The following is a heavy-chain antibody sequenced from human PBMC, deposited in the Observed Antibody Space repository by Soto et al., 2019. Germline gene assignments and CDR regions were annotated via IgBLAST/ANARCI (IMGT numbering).Heavy chain of an antibody. J-gene: IGHJ6*02. Sequence: ASVKVSCKASGYTFTSYYMHWVRQAPGQGLEWMGIINPSGGSTGYAQKFQGRVTMTRDTSTSTVYMELSSLRSEDTAVYYCARGDRDTYYDILTGYSYYYYYGMDVWGQGTTVTVSS. V-gene: IGHV1-46*01. D-gene: IGHD3-9*01. CDR3: ARGDRDTYYDILTGYSYYYYYGMDV. CDR1: GYTFTSYY. CDR2: INPSGGST.